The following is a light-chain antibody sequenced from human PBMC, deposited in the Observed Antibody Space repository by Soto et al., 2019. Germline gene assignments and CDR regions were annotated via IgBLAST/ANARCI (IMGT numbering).Light chain of an antibody. CDR3: AAWDDSLNGYV. CDR1: SSNIGTNA. CDR2: NNN. Sequence: QSALTQPASASGTPGQRVTISCSGGSSNIGTNAVNWYQQLPGTAPKLLIYNNNQRPSGVPDRFSGSKSGTSASLAISWLQSEDEADYYCAAWDDSLNGYVFGTGTKVTVL. J-gene: IGLJ1*01. V-gene: IGLV1-44*01.